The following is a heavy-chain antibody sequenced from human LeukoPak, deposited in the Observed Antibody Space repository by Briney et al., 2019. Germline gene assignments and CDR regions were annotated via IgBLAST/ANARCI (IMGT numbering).Heavy chain of an antibody. V-gene: IGHV3-21*01. CDR1: GFTFSSYS. D-gene: IGHD4-17*01. CDR3: ASKTTGYP. J-gene: IGHJ5*02. Sequence: GGSLRLSCAASGFTFSSYSMNWVRQAPGKGLEWVSSISSSSSYIYYAGSVKGRFTISRDNAKNSLYLQMNSLRAEDTAVYYCASKTTGYPWGQGTLVTVSS. CDR2: ISSSSSYI.